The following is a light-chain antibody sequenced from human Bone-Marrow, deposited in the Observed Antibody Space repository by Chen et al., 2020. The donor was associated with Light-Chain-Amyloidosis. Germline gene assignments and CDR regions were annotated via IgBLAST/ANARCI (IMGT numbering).Light chain of an antibody. Sequence: SYELTQPPSVSVSPGQTARITCSGDDLPKKYAYWYQQKPGQAPVLVIHRDTERPSGISGRFSGSSAGTTATLTISRVQAQDEADYHCHSTDSSSTYEVIFGGGTKLTVL. J-gene: IGLJ2*01. V-gene: IGLV3-25*03. CDR1: DLPKKY. CDR2: RDT. CDR3: HSTDSSSTYEVI.